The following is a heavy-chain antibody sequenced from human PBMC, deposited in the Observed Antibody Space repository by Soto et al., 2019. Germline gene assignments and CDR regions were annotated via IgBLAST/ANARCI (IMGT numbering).Heavy chain of an antibody. D-gene: IGHD1-7*01. CDR3: ARANYLRGLDV. CDR2: ISSRGTTI. Sequence: GGSLRLSCAASGFTFSDYELSWVRQGPGKGPEWVSRISSRGTTIHYADSVKGRVTISRDNAKNSLFMQMNGLRAEDTGVYYCARANYLRGLDVWGQGTKVTVSS. J-gene: IGHJ6*02. V-gene: IGHV3-48*03. CDR1: GFTFSDYE.